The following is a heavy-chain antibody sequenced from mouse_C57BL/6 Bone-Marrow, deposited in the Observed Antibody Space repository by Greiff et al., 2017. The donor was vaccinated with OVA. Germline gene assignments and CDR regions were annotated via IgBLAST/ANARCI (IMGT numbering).Heavy chain of an antibody. D-gene: IGHD2-4*01. Sequence: QVQLQQPGAELVKPGASVKLSCKASGYTFTSYWMHWVKQRPGQGLEWIGMIHPNSGSTNYNEKFKSKATLTVDKSSSTAYMQLSSLTSEDSAVYDCARERVGDYDWFAYWGQGTLVTVSA. CDR3: ARERVGDYDWFAY. CDR1: GYTFTSYW. J-gene: IGHJ3*01. CDR2: IHPNSGST. V-gene: IGHV1-64*01.